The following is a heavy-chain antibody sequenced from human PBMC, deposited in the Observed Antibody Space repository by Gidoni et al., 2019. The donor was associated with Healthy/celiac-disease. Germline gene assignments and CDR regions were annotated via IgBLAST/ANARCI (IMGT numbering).Heavy chain of an antibody. J-gene: IGHJ5*02. Sequence: QVQLQQWGAGLLKPSETLSLTCAVYGGSFSGYYWSWIRQPPRKGLEWIGEINHSGSTNYNPSLKSRVTISVDTSKNQFSLKLSSVTAADTAVYYCARGARDHPRLYSGRRSWFDPWGQGTLVTVSS. D-gene: IGHD1-26*01. CDR3: ARGARDHPRLYSGRRSWFDP. CDR1: GGSFSGYY. V-gene: IGHV4-34*01. CDR2: INHSGST.